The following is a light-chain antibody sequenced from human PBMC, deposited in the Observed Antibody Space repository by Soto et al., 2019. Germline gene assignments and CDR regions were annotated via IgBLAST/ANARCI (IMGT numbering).Light chain of an antibody. CDR2: EVT. CDR1: SSDVGSYNI. Sequence: QSALTQPASVSGSLGQSITISCTGTSSDVGSYNIVSWYQQHPGKVPKLMISEVTNRPSGVSDRFSGSKSGNTASLTISGLQAEDEADYYCSSFTSRFTFVFGTGTKLTVL. V-gene: IGLV2-14*02. CDR3: SSFTSRFTFV. J-gene: IGLJ1*01.